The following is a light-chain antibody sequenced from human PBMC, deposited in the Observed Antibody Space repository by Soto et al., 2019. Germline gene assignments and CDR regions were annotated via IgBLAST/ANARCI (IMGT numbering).Light chain of an antibody. CDR3: QQSYNTPYT. J-gene: IGKJ2*01. CDR2: AAS. Sequence: DLQVTQSPSSLSASVGDRVIITCRASQTIRVDLNWYQQKPGKAPNLLIYAASSLRSGVPSRFSGSGSGTDFTLTISSLQPEDFATYYCQQSYNTPYTFGQGTKLDFK. V-gene: IGKV1-39*01. CDR1: QTIRVD.